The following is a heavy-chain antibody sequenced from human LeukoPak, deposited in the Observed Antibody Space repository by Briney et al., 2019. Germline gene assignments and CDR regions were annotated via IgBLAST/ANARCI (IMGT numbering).Heavy chain of an antibody. D-gene: IGHD6-19*01. J-gene: IGHJ4*02. Sequence: ASVKVSCKASGYTFTGYYMHWVRQAPGQGLEWMGWINPNSGGTNYAQKFQGRVTMTRDTSISTAYMELSRLRSDDTAVYYCARDLGIAVNVDYWGQGTLVTVSS. CDR2: INPNSGGT. CDR3: ARDLGIAVNVDY. CDR1: GYTFTGYY. V-gene: IGHV1-2*02.